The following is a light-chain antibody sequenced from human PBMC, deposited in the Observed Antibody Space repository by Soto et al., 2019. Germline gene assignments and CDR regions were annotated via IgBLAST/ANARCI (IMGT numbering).Light chain of an antibody. Sequence: DIQLTQSPSTLSASVGDRVTITCRASQSISSRLAWYQQKPGKAPKLLIYKASSLESGVPSRFSGSGSGTEFPLNISSLHPDDFATYYCQQYNSYPLTFGGGTKVEIK. CDR2: KAS. V-gene: IGKV1-5*03. CDR3: QQYNSYPLT. CDR1: QSISSR. J-gene: IGKJ4*01.